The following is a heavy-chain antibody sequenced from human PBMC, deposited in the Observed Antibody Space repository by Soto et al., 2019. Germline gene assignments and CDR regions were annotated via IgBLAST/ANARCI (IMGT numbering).Heavy chain of an antibody. CDR2: IIPIFGTA. J-gene: IGHJ5*02. CDR1: GGTFSSYA. CDR3: ARLRCSGGSCRLPMPRNWFDP. Sequence: QVQLVQSGAEVKKPGSSVKVSCKASGGTFSSYAISWVRQAPGQGLEWMGGIIPIFGTANYAQKFQGRVTITADESTSTAYMELSSLRSEDTAVYYCARLRCSGGSCRLPMPRNWFDPWGQGTLVTVSS. V-gene: IGHV1-69*12. D-gene: IGHD2-15*01.